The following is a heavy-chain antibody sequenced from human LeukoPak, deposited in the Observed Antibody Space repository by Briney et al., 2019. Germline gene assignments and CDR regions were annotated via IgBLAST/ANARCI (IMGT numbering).Heavy chain of an antibody. J-gene: IGHJ4*02. CDR1: GFXFSNAW. CDR3: TTAVRITGFDS. D-gene: IGHD3-16*01. CDR2: IKRKTDGGTT. V-gene: IGHV3-15*01. Sequence: GGSLRLSCATSGFXFSNAWITWVRQAPGKGLEWVSLIKRKTDGGTTDYAAPVKGRFTVSRDDSVNTLYLQMNSLKTEDTGVYYCTTAVRITGFDSWGQGALVTVSS.